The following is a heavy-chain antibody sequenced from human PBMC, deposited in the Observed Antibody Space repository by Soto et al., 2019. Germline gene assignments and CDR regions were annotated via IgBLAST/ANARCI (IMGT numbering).Heavy chain of an antibody. J-gene: IGHJ1*01. V-gene: IGHV3-9*01. CDR1: GFTFDDYA. CDR3: VKDESINWYSGHFRH. Sequence: GGSLRLSCAASGFTFDDYAMHWVRQVPGKGLEWVSGINRNSGSIGYADSVKGRFAISRDNAKNSLHLQMNSLRAEDTAFYYCVKDESINWYSGHFRHWGQGTLVTVSS. D-gene: IGHD6-13*01. CDR2: INRNSGSI.